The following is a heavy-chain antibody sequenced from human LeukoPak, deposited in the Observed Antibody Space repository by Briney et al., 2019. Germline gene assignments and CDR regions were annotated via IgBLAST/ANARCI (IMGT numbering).Heavy chain of an antibody. V-gene: IGHV4-59*01. CDR1: GFIFSTYS. CDR2: ISPSGST. J-gene: IGHJ4*02. D-gene: IGHD4-17*01. CDR3: AAIYGDSSLFDY. Sequence: PGGSLRLSCAASGFIFSTYSMSWIRQPPGKGLEWIGYISPSGSTNYNPSLQSRVTISLDTSKNQISLKLSSVTTADTAVYYCAAIYGDSSLFDYWGQGTLVTVSS.